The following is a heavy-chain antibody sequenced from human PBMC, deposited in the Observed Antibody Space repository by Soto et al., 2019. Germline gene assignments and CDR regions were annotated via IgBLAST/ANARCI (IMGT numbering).Heavy chain of an antibody. V-gene: IGHV4-4*02. D-gene: IGHD3-22*01. CDR2: IYHTGRT. CDR1: GDSINYKNW. CDR3: TTEAYDNSGSLAFDI. J-gene: IGHJ3*02. Sequence: SETLSLTCTVSGDSINYKNWWSWLRQPPGKRLEWNGDIYHTGRTSYNPSLMSRVTMSVDTSKNQFSLKVTSVSAADTAVYYCTTEAYDNSGSLAFDIWGPGTLVTVSS.